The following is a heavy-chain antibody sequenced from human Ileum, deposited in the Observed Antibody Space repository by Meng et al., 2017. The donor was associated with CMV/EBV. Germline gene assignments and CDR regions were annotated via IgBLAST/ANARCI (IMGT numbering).Heavy chain of an antibody. D-gene: IGHD6-13*01. Sequence: LTESVPVPVKPSETLSLTGAVSGGSMSSTCWSWIRQPPGKGLEWIGYVCYNGITDYNPSLKSRITISGDTSKNQFSLQVTSVTAADTAMYYCALRGLAAGTLQQWGQGTLVTVSS. V-gene: IGHV4-59*01. CDR2: VCYNGIT. CDR1: GGSMSSTC. J-gene: IGHJ1*01. CDR3: ALRGLAAGTLQQ.